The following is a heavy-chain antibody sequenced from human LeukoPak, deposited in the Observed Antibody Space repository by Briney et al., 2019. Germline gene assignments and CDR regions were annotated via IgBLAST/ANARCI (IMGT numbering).Heavy chain of an antibody. CDR1: GGSISSSNW. D-gene: IGHD2-15*01. Sequence: SETLSLTCTVSGGSISSSNWWSWVRQPPGKGLEWIGEIYHSGSTNYNPSLKSRVTISVDKSKNQFSLKLSSVTAADTAVYYCARTSVVVAASDYWGQGTLVTVSS. J-gene: IGHJ4*02. V-gene: IGHV4-4*02. CDR2: IYHSGST. CDR3: ARTSVVVAASDY.